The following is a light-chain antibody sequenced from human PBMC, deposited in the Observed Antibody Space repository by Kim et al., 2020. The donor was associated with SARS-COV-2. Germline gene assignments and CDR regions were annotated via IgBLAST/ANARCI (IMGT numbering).Light chain of an antibody. CDR1: SGSIASNY. CDR3: QSYDSSPWV. J-gene: IGLJ3*02. CDR2: EDN. Sequence: GKPVTISCARSSGSIASNYVQWYRQRPGSSPTTVIYEDNQRPSGVPDRFSGSIDSSSSSASLTISGLRPEDEADYYCQSYDSSPWVFGGGTQLTVL. V-gene: IGLV6-57*01.